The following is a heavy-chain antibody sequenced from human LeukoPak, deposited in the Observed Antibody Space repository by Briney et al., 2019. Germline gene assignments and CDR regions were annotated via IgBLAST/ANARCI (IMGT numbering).Heavy chain of an antibody. Sequence: GSLRLSCAASGFTVSSNYISWVRQAPGKGLEWVSVIYSGGSTYYADSVKGRFTISRDNSKNTLYLQMNSLRAEDTAVYYCATALGGRNYFDYWGQGTLVTVSS. J-gene: IGHJ4*02. CDR1: GFTVSSNY. D-gene: IGHD3-3*02. CDR2: IYSGGST. CDR3: ATALGGRNYFDY. V-gene: IGHV3-66*01.